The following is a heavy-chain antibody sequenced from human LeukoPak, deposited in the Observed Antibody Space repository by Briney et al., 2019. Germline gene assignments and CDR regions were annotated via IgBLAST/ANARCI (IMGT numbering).Heavy chain of an antibody. CDR1: GGSISDSY. V-gene: IGHV4-59*08. CDR2: IYYSGST. Sequence: TSETLSLTCTVSGGSISDSYWSWIRHPPGKGLGWIGYIYYSGSTKYNPSLMSRVTISIDTSKNQFSLKLSSVSAADSAVYYCARRIQENRMTTANNWFDPWGQGTLVTVSS. CDR3: ARRIQENRMTTANNWFDP. J-gene: IGHJ5*02. D-gene: IGHD4-17*01.